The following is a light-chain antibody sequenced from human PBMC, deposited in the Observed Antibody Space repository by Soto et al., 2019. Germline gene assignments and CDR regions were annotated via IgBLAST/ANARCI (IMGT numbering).Light chain of an antibody. CDR2: GAS. V-gene: IGKV3-20*01. CDR1: QSVSGTF. CDR3: QQYGSSPWT. Sequence: EIVLTQSPGTLSLSPGERATLSCWASQSVSGTFLAWYQQKPGQAPRLLIYGASSRATGIPDRFGGSGSGTDFTLTISRLEPEDFAVYYCQQYGSSPWTFGQGTKVEIK. J-gene: IGKJ1*01.